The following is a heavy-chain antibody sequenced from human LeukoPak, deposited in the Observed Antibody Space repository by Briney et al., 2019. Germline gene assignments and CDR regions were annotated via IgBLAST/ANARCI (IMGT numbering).Heavy chain of an antibody. J-gene: IGHJ4*02. Sequence: SETLSLTCTVSGGSVTSYYWSWIRQPPGKGLEWIGYIYYSGSTNYNPSLKSRVTISVDTSQNQFSLKLSSVTAADTAVYYCVRVGGGSYDFDYWGQGTLVTVSS. CDR1: GGSVTSYY. CDR3: VRVGGGSYDFDY. V-gene: IGHV4-59*02. D-gene: IGHD1-26*01. CDR2: IYYSGST.